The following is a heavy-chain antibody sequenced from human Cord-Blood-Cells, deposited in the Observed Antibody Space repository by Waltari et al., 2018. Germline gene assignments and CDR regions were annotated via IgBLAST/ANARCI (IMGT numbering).Heavy chain of an antibody. CDR3: ARGVSVTTYYFDY. Sequence: QVQLVQSGAEVKKPGASVKVSCKASGYTFTSYAMHWVRQAPGQRLEWMGWINAGNGNTKYSQKFQGRVTITRDTSASTAYMELSSLRSEDTAVYYCARGVSVTTYYFDYWGQGTLVTVSS. CDR1: GYTFTSYA. D-gene: IGHD4-4*01. J-gene: IGHJ4*02. CDR2: INAGNGNT. V-gene: IGHV1-3*01.